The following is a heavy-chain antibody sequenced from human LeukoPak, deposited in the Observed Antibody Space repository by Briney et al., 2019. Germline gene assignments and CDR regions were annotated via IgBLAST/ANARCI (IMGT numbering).Heavy chain of an antibody. CDR3: AQDLCGGGCCSGHPGF. CDR2: IRHDGSDE. J-gene: IGHJ4*02. D-gene: IGHD2-15*01. V-gene: IGHV3-30*02. CDR1: GFSFSSYG. Sequence: GGSLRLSYASSGFSFSSYGMHWVRQAPGKGLEWVAFIRHDGSDERYADSVKGRLTSSKDNYKNTLYLHMNSLRGDDTVVYYCAQDLCGGGCCSGHPGFWARGPLHTVPS.